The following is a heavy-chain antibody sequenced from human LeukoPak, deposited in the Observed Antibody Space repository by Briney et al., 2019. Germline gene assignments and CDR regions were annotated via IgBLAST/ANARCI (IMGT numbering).Heavy chain of an antibody. V-gene: IGHV1-69*05. D-gene: IGHD5-24*01. CDR2: IIPIFGTA. Sequence: SVKVSCKASGGAFSSYAISWVRQAPGQGLEWMGRIIPIFGTANYAQKFQGRVTITTDESTSTAYMEPSSVRYEDTAVYDCARNVEMASIDYWGQGTLVTVSS. J-gene: IGHJ4*02. CDR3: ARNVEMASIDY. CDR1: GGAFSSYA.